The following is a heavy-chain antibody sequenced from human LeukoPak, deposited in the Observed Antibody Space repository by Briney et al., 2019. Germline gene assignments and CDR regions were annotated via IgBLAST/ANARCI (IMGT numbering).Heavy chain of an antibody. J-gene: IGHJ6*02. CDR1: GLSVSSNH. V-gene: IGHV3-66*01. D-gene: IGHD2-21*02. CDR2: VYSRGKT. Sequence: GGSLRLSCAASGLSVSSNHMSWVRQAPGKGLEWVSVVYSRGKTDYAGSVRGRFTMSTDTSKNTLFLQMNALRTEDTAVYYCARECGGDCYDLGYYGMDVWGQGTTVTVSS. CDR3: ARECGGDCYDLGYYGMDV.